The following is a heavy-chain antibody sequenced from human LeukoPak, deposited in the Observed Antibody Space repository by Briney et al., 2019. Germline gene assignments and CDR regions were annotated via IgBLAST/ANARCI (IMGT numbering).Heavy chain of an antibody. J-gene: IGHJ4*02. V-gene: IGHV3-11*01. CDR3: ARHGAVASMALSYYFDY. CDR2: ISSSGSTI. D-gene: IGHD6-19*01. Sequence: GGSLRLSCAASGFTFSDYYMSWIRQARGKGLEWVSYISSSGSTIYYADSVKGRFTISRDNAKNSLYLQMNSLRAEDTAVYYCARHGAVASMALSYYFDYWGQGTLVTVSS. CDR1: GFTFSDYY.